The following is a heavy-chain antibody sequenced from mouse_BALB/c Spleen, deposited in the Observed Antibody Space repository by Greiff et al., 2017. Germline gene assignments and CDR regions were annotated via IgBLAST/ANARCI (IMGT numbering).Heavy chain of an antibody. V-gene: IGHV5-12-2*01. CDR2: ISNGGGST. CDR1: GFTFSSYT. D-gene: IGHD1-2*01. J-gene: IGHJ1*01. Sequence: EVQVVESGGGLVQPGGSLKLSCAASGFTFSSYTMSWVRQTPEKRLEWVAYISNGGGSTYYPDTVKGRFTISRDNAKNTLYLQMSSLKSEDTAMNYCARTLLRGWYCDVWGAGTTVTVSS. CDR3: ARTLLRGWYCDV.